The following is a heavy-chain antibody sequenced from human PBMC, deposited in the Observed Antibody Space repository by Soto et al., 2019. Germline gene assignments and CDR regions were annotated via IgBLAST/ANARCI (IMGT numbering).Heavy chain of an antibody. CDR2: IYYSGST. CDR3: AGEYSSSSGGAYFDY. CDR1: GGSISSGVYY. V-gene: IGHV4-31*03. J-gene: IGHJ4*02. D-gene: IGHD6-6*01. Sequence: PSETLSLTCTVSGGSISSGVYYWSWIRQHPGKGLEWIGYIYYSGSTYYNPSLKSRVTISVDTSKNQFSLKLSSVTAADTAVYYCAGEYSSSSGGAYFDYWGQGTLVTVSS.